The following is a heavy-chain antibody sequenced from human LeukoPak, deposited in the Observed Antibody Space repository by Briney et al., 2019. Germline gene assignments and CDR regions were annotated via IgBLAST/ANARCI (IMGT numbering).Heavy chain of an antibody. CDR3: ARGQWLVPMDV. CDR1: GYTFTSYD. V-gene: IGHV1-8*03. J-gene: IGHJ6*03. Sequence: ASVTVSFKASGYTFTSYDINWGRQATAQGLEWMGWMKPNSGNTGYAKKFQGRGTITRNTSISTAYMQLRSLRSEDTAVYYCARGQWLVPMDVWGKGTTVTVSS. CDR2: MKPNSGNT. D-gene: IGHD6-19*01.